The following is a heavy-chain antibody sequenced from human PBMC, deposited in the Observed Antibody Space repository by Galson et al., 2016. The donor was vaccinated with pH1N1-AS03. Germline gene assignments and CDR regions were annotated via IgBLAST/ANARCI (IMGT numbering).Heavy chain of an antibody. CDR1: GFTFSGYW. CDR2: IKQDSSEK. Sequence: SLRLSCAAPGFTFSGYWMTWVRQAPGRGLEWVANIKQDSSEKYYVDSVKGRFTISRDNAKNSLYLQMNSLRVEDTAIYYCARGKDFWSGYPNDPFDLWGQATMVTVSS. J-gene: IGHJ3*01. CDR3: ARGKDFWSGYPNDPFDL. V-gene: IGHV3-7*03. D-gene: IGHD3-3*01.